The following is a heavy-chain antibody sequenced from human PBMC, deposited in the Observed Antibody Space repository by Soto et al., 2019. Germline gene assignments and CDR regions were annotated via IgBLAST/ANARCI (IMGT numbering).Heavy chain of an antibody. V-gene: IGHV3-23*01. CDR2: ISGSGGST. D-gene: IGHD2-8*01. J-gene: IGHJ4*02. CDR3: AKDMQVYAIIRPATFDY. Sequence: GGSLRLSCAASGFTFSSYAMSWVRQAPGKGLEWVSAISGSGGSTYYADSVKGRFTISRDNSKNTLYLQMNSLRAEDTAVYYCAKDMQVYAIIRPATFDYWGQGTLVTVSS. CDR1: GFTFSSYA.